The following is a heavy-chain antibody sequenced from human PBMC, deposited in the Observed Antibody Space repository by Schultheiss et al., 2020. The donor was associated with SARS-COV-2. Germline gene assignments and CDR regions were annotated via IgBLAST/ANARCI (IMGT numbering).Heavy chain of an antibody. CDR3: ARVDYDSSGYPYYFDY. Sequence: SQTLSLTCTVSGGSVTSGSDYWSWIRQPPGKGLEWIGYISHRGNTNYNPSLKSRVTISVDTSKNQFSLKLSSVTAADTAVYYCARVDYDSSGYPYYFDYWGQGTLVTVSS. CDR2: ISHRGNT. V-gene: IGHV4-61*01. CDR1: GGSVTSGSDY. D-gene: IGHD3-22*01. J-gene: IGHJ4*02.